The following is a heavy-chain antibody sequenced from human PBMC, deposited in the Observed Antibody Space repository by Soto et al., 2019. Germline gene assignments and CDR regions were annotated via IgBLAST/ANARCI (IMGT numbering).Heavy chain of an antibody. CDR3: ARGLILSFGELSRRGGDYYYMDV. Sequence: QVQLQQWGAGLLKPSETLSLTCAVYGGSFSGYQWTWIRQTPGKGLEWIGEINDSGNINYNLSLKSRVTILVDTAKKQISLKLSPVTAADTAVYYCARGLILSFGELSRRGGDYYYMDVWGKGTTVTVSS. CDR1: GGSFSGYQ. J-gene: IGHJ6*03. V-gene: IGHV4-34*01. D-gene: IGHD3-10*01. CDR2: INDSGNI.